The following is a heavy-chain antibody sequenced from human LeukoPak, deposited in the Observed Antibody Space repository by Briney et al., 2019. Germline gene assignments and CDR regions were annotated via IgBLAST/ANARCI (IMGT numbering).Heavy chain of an antibody. D-gene: IGHD2-2*01. V-gene: IGHV4-34*01. CDR3: ARGLRYCSSTSCSTTVTHFDY. CDR1: GGSFSGYY. J-gene: IGHJ4*02. CDR2: INHSGST. Sequence: SETLSLTCAVYGGSFSGYYWRWIRQPPGKGLEWIGEINHSGSTNYNPSLKSRVTISVDTSKNQFSLKLRSVTAADTAVYYCARGLRYCSSTSCSTTVTHFDYWGQGTLVTVSS.